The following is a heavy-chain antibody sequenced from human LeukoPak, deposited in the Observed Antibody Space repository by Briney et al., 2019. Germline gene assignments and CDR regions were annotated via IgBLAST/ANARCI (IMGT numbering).Heavy chain of an antibody. V-gene: IGHV4-59*01. Sequence: SETLSLTCTGSGGSISSYYWSWIRQPPGKGLEWIGYIYYSGSTNYNPSLKSRVTISVDTSKNQFSLKLSSVTAADTAVYYCARPSDGDYVQFDYWGQGTLVTVSS. J-gene: IGHJ4*02. D-gene: IGHD4-17*01. CDR1: GGSISSYY. CDR2: IYYSGST. CDR3: ARPSDGDYVQFDY.